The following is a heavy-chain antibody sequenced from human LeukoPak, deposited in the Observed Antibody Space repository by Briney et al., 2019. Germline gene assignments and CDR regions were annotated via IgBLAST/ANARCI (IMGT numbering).Heavy chain of an antibody. Sequence: ASVKVSCKASVGTFSSYAISWVRQAPGQGLEWMGGIIPIFGTANYAQKFQGRVTITADKSTSTAYMELSSLRSEDTAVYYCARDGAYSSVGNWFDPWGQGTLVTVSS. D-gene: IGHD6-19*01. CDR3: ARDGAYSSVGNWFDP. CDR1: VGTFSSYA. J-gene: IGHJ5*02. CDR2: IIPIFGTA. V-gene: IGHV1-69*06.